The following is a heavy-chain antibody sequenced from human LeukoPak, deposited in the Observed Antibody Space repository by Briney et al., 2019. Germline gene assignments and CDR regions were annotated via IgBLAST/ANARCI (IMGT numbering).Heavy chain of an antibody. CDR2: IYYSGRT. V-gene: IGHV4-39*01. CDR1: GGSISSSSYY. CDR3: ARKVVAAPIPYYYYGMDV. J-gene: IGHJ6*02. D-gene: IGHD6-6*01. Sequence: PSETLSLTCTVSGGSISSSSYYWGWVRQPPGTGLEWVGSIYYSGRTYYNPSLKSRVTISVDTSKTQFSLKLSSVTAADTAVYYCARKVVAAPIPYYYYGMDVWGQGTTVTVSS.